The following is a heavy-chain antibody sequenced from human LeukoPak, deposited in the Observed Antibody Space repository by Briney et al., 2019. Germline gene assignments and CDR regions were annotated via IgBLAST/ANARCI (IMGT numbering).Heavy chain of an antibody. V-gene: IGHV3-66*01. D-gene: IGHD3-10*01. CDR2: LYHGGST. Sequence: GGSLRLSCAASGFTFSNFAMTWVRQAPGKGLEWVSILYHGGSTYYADSVKGRFSISRDTSKNTLYLQMNSLRVDDTAVYYCATRRFGELTYWGQGTLVTVSS. CDR1: GFTFSNFA. J-gene: IGHJ4*02. CDR3: ATRRFGELTY.